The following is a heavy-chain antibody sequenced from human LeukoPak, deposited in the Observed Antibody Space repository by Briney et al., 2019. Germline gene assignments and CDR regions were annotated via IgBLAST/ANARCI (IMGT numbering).Heavy chain of an antibody. V-gene: IGHV4-59*01. Sequence: PSETLSLTCTVSGGSISSYYWSWIRQPPGKGLEWIGYIYYSGSTNYNPSLKSRVTISVDTSKNQFSLKLSSVTAADTAVYYCARDSGLTGTSDAFDIWGQGTMVTVSS. CDR2: IYYSGST. D-gene: IGHD1-20*01. CDR3: ARDSGLTGTSDAFDI. J-gene: IGHJ3*02. CDR1: GGSISSYY.